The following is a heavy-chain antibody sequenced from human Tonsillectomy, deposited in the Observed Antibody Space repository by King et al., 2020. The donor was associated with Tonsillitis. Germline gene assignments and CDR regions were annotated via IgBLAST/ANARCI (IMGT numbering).Heavy chain of an antibody. D-gene: IGHD2-2*01. CDR3: ARAVCTSVSCYPHFDY. Sequence: VQLQESGPRLVKPSETLSLTCTVSNFSIASAYYWSWIRQSPGKGLEWMGNVFHRGTTHYNPSLKSRVTISVDTSKNQFSRKLSSVTAADTAMYYCARAVCTSVSCYPHFDYWGQGTLVTVSS. J-gene: IGHJ4*02. V-gene: IGHV4-38-2*02. CDR2: VFHRGTT. CDR1: NFSIASAYY.